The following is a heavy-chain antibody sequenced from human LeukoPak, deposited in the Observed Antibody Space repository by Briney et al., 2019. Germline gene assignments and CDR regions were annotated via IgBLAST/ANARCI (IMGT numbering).Heavy chain of an antibody. CDR2: IYHSGST. Sequence: PSETLSLTCVVSGYSISSGYYWGWIRQPPGKGLEWIGSIYHSGSTYYNPSLKSRVTISVDTSKNQFSLKLSSVTAADTAVYYCATEVGQWLVRTWGQGTLVTVSS. J-gene: IGHJ5*02. D-gene: IGHD6-19*01. V-gene: IGHV4-38-2*01. CDR3: ATEVGQWLVRT. CDR1: GYSISSGYY.